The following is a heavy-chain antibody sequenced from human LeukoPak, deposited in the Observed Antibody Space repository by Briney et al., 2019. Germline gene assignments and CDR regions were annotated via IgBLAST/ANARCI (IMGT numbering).Heavy chain of an antibody. CDR1: GYSISSGYY. CDR3: ARHGNWNGFYYYYYMDV. J-gene: IGHJ6*03. CDR2: IYHSGST. V-gene: IGHV4-38-2*02. D-gene: IGHD1-1*01. Sequence: SETLSLTCTVSGYSISSGYYWGWIRQPPGKGLEWIGSIYHSGSTYYNPSLKSRVTISVDTSKNQFSLKLSSVTAADTAVYYCARHGNWNGFYYYYYMDVWGKGTTVTVSS.